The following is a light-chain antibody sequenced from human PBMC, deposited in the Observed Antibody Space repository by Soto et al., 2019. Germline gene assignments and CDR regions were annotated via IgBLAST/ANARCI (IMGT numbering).Light chain of an antibody. Sequence: EFVLTQSPGTLSLSPGERATLSCRASQSISSSFLAWYQQKPGQAPRLLIYGASSRGTGIPDRFSGSGSGTDFALTISRLEPQDFAVYYCQHCGSSPQFTFGGGTKVEVK. CDR2: GAS. J-gene: IGKJ4*01. V-gene: IGKV3-20*01. CDR3: QHCGSSPQFT. CDR1: QSISSSF.